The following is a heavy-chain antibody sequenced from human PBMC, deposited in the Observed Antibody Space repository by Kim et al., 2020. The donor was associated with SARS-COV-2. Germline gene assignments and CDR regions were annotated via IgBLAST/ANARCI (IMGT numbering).Heavy chain of an antibody. CDR3: ARDFPDYYGSGSHDAFDI. CDR2: IIPIFGTA. V-gene: IGHV1-69*06. CDR1: GGTFSSYA. J-gene: IGHJ3*02. Sequence: SVKVSCKASGGTFSSYAISWVRQAPGQGLEWMGGIIPIFGTANYAQKFQGRVTITADKSTSTAYMELSSLRSEDTAVYYCARDFPDYYGSGSHDAFDIWGQGTMVTVSS. D-gene: IGHD3-10*01.